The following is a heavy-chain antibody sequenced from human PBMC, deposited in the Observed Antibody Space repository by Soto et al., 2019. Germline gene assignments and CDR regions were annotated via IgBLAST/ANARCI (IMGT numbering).Heavy chain of an antibody. CDR3: ARVGRITIFGVVTSFDP. D-gene: IGHD3-3*01. CDR1: GYTFTSYD. CDR2: MNPNSGNT. Sequence: VASVKVSCKASGYTFTSYDINWVRQATGQGLEWMGWMNPNSGNTGYAQKFQGRVTMTRNTSISTAYMELSSLRSEDTAVYYCARVGRITIFGVVTSFDPWGQGXLVTVYS. J-gene: IGHJ5*02. V-gene: IGHV1-8*01.